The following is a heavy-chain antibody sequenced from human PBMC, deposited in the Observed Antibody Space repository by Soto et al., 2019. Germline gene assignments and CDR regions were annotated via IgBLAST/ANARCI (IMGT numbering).Heavy chain of an antibody. V-gene: IGHV4-30-2*02. D-gene: IGHD2-21*01. Sequence: SETLSLTCAVSGGSISSGGYSWSWIRQPPGKGLEWIGYIYHSGSTYYNPSLKSRVTISVDTSRNQFSLKVNSVTAADTAVYYCARRAVVAVTGSLDNWLDPWGQGILVTVSS. CDR1: GGSISSGGYS. CDR2: IYHSGST. CDR3: ARRAVVAVTGSLDNWLDP. J-gene: IGHJ5*02.